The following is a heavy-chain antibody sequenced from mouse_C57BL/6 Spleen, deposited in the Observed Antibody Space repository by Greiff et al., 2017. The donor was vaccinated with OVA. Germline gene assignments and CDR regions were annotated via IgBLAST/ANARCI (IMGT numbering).Heavy chain of an antibody. V-gene: IGHV1-61*01. CDR1: GYTFTSYW. CDR3: ARDHSRYFDV. CDR2: IYPSDSET. Sequence: QVQLQQSGAELVRPGSSVKLSCKASGYTFTSYWMDWVKQRPGQGLEWIGNIYPSDSETHYNQKFKDKATLTVDKSSSTAYMQLSSLTSEDSAVYYCARDHSRYFDVWGTGTTVTVSS. J-gene: IGHJ1*03. D-gene: IGHD2-12*01.